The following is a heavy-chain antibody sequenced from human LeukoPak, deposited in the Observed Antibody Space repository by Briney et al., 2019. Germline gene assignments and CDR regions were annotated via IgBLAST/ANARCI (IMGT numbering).Heavy chain of an antibody. J-gene: IGHJ3*02. D-gene: IGHD3-3*01. CDR2: VSPGGYA. Sequence: SETLSLTCVVSGVPFNGYYWSWIRQSPVKGLEWIGEVSPGGYARYNPSLQSRVSISVETSDNQMSLRLRSVTAADTAVYYCAKTGGATHYDEFWSGRTDAFDIWDQGAMVTVSA. CDR1: GVPFNGYY. V-gene: IGHV4-34*01. CDR3: AKTGGATHYDEFWSGRTDAFDI.